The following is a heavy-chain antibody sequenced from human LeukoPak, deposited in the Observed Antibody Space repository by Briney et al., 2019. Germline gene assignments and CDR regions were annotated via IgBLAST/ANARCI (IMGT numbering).Heavy chain of an antibody. Sequence: ASVKVSCKASGYTFTSYYMHWVRQAPGQGLEWMGIINPSGGSTSYAQKFQGRVTMTRDTSTSTVYMELSSLRSEDTAVYYCARATVHTMVRGVMSDVWGQGTTVTVSS. CDR1: GYTFTSYY. CDR3: ARATVHTMVRGVMSDV. CDR2: INPSGGST. J-gene: IGHJ6*02. D-gene: IGHD3-10*01. V-gene: IGHV1-46*01.